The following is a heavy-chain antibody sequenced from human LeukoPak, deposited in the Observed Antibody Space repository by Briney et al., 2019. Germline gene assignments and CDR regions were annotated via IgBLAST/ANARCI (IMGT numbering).Heavy chain of an antibody. D-gene: IGHD2-21*02. CDR1: GYTLTGYY. Sequence: GASVKVSCKASGYTLTGYYMHWVRQAPGQGLEWMGWINPNSGGTNYARKFQGRVTMTRDTSISTAYMELSGLASDDTAVYFCARGMLQLWSISYCGGDCYQYDYWGQGTLVTVSS. V-gene: IGHV1-2*02. CDR2: INPNSGGT. CDR3: ARGMLQLWSISYCGGDCYQYDY. J-gene: IGHJ4*02.